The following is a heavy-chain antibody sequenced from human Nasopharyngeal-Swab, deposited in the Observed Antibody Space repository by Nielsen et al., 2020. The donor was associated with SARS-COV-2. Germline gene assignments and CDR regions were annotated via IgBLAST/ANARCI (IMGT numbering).Heavy chain of an antibody. CDR2: IWYDGSNK. J-gene: IGHJ6*02. D-gene: IGHD6-19*01. CDR3: ARDEAVAQLSYYGMDV. Sequence: GESLKISCAATGFTFSSYGMHWVRPAPGKGLEWVAVIWYDGSNKYYADCVKGRFTISRDNSKNTLYMQMNSLRAEDTAVYYCARDEAVAQLSYYGMDVWGQGTTVTVS. V-gene: IGHV3-33*01. CDR1: GFTFSSYG.